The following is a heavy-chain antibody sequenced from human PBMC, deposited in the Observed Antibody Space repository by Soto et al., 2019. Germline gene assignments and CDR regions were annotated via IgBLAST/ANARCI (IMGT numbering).Heavy chain of an antibody. V-gene: IGHV1-69*12. Sequence: QVQLVQSGAEVKKPGSSVKVSCKASGGTFSSYAITWVRQAPGQGLEWMGGIIPIFGPANYAQKFQARVTITADESTSTAYLELSSLRSDDTAVYYCARDRGPSSGYYPYWFDPWGQGTLVTVSS. CDR1: GGTFSSYA. J-gene: IGHJ5*02. CDR3: ARDRGPSSGYYPYWFDP. CDR2: IIPIFGPA. D-gene: IGHD3-22*01.